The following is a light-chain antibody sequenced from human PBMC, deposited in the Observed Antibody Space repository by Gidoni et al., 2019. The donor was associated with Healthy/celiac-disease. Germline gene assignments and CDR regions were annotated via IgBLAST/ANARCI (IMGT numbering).Light chain of an antibody. CDR1: SSNIGSNY. J-gene: IGLJ2*01. CDR3: AAWDDSLSGVV. V-gene: IGLV1-47*01. Sequence: QSVLTQPPSASATPGQRVTISCSGSSSNIGSNYVYWYQQRPGTAPKLLIYRNNQRPSGVPDRFSGSKSGTSASLASSGLRSEDEAEYYCAAWDDSLSGVVFGGGTKLTVL. CDR2: RNN.